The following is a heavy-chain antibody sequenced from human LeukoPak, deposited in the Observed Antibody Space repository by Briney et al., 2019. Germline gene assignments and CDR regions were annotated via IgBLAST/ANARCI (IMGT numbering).Heavy chain of an antibody. CDR3: TILPRKIFGVVMRSNWFDT. J-gene: IGHJ5*02. Sequence: ASLKPSCKASLYTFTRYYMHCARQAPGPGLQWMAWINPNSCVTKYAQKFHGTVTMTRDTSFSPAYMELRRLRSDDPAVYYCTILPRKIFGVVMRSNWFDTWGQGNLVTVSS. CDR2: INPNSCVT. V-gene: IGHV1-2*02. CDR1: LYTFTRYY. D-gene: IGHD3-3*01.